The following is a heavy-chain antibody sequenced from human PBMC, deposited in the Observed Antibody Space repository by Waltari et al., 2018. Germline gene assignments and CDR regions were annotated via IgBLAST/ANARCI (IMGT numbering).Heavy chain of an antibody. CDR2: IIPIFGTA. D-gene: IGHD2-2*01. CDR3: ARVSGEVVVVPAANPYYYYGMDV. Sequence: QVQLVQSGAEVKKPGSSVKVSCKASGGTFSSYAISWVRQAPGQGLEWMGGIIPIFGTANYAQKFQGRVTITADESTSTAYMELSSLRSEDTAVYYCARVSGEVVVVPAANPYYYYGMDVWGQGTTVTVSS. CDR1: GGTFSSYA. J-gene: IGHJ6*02. V-gene: IGHV1-69*01.